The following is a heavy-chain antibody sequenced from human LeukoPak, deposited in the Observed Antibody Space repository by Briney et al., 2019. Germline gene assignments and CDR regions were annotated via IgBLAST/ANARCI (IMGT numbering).Heavy chain of an antibody. J-gene: IGHJ6*03. CDR3: ARRGYYYYYMDV. D-gene: IGHD3-10*01. CDR2: IYTSGST. Sequence: PSETLSLTCTVSGCSISSYYWSWIRQPPGKGLEWIGYIYTSGSTNYNPSLKGRVTISVDTSKNQFTLKLSSVTAADTAVYYCARRGYYYYYMDVWGKGTTVTVSS. V-gene: IGHV4-4*09. CDR1: GCSISSYY.